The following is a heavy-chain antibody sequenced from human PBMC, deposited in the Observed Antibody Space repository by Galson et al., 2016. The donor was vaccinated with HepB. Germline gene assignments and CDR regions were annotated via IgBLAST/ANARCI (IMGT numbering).Heavy chain of an antibody. Sequence: TVSCKASGGTFSIYAISWVRQAPGQGLEWMGGIIPIFGTANYAQKFQGRVTITADKSTSTAYMELTSLRSEDTAVYYCARGYTSGWYWFDPWGQGTLVTVSS. CDR1: GGTFSIYA. D-gene: IGHD6-19*01. V-gene: IGHV1-69*06. CDR2: IIPIFGTA. CDR3: ARGYTSGWYWFDP. J-gene: IGHJ5*02.